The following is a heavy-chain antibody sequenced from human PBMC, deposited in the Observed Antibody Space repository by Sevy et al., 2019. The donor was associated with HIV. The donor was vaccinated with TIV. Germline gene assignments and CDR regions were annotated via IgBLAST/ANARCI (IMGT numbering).Heavy chain of an antibody. CDR3: ARSPPLGNTSLYYFDN. V-gene: IGHV4-39*01. J-gene: IGHJ4*02. D-gene: IGHD3-16*01. Sequence: SETLSLTCTVSGGSISSKNYYWCWLRQPPGKGLEWIGSVYNSGSTYYNPALKSRVTISVETSKIQFSLTLSSLTAADTAVYYCARSPPLGNTSLYYFDNWGQGTLVTVSS. CDR2: VYNSGST. CDR1: GGSISSKNYY.